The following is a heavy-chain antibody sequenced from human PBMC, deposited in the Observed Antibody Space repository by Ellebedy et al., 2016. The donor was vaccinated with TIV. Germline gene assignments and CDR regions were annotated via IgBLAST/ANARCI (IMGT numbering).Heavy chain of an antibody. CDR2: INSDGSST. D-gene: IGHD3-9*01. J-gene: IGHJ4*02. V-gene: IGHV3-74*01. CDR1: GFTFSSYW. CDR3: AKGRGITIFCYVY. Sequence: GESLKISCAASGFTFSSYWMHWVRQAPGKGLVWVSRINSDGSSTNYADSVKGRFTISRDNSKNTLYLQMNSLRAEDTAVYYCAKGRGITIFCYVYWGQGTLVTVSS.